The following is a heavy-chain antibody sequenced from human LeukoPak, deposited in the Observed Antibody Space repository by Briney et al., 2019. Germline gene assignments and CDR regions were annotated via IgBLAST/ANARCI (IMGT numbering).Heavy chain of an antibody. CDR2: ISYDGSNK. V-gene: IGHV3-30*04. CDR3: ARVGASYYYGSASPFDY. J-gene: IGHJ4*02. Sequence: PGGSLRLSCAASGFTFSSYAMHWVRQAPGKGLEWVAVISYDGSNKYYADSVKGRFTISRDNSKNTLYLQMNSLRAEDTAVYYCARVGASYYYGSASPFDYWGQGTLVTVSS. D-gene: IGHD3-10*01. CDR1: GFTFSSYA.